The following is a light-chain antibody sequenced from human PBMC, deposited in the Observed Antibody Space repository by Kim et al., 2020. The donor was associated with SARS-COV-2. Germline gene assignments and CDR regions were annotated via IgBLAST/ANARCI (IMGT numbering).Light chain of an antibody. J-gene: IGKJ2*01. CDR3: QQYDAYPYT. Sequence: DIQMTQSPSTLSASVGDRVTITCRASQNVNTWLAWYQQKLGKAPDLLIYKASRLESGVPSRFSGSGSGTDFTLTISSLQPDDFATYYCQQYDAYPYTFGQGTKLEI. V-gene: IGKV1-5*03. CDR2: KAS. CDR1: QNVNTW.